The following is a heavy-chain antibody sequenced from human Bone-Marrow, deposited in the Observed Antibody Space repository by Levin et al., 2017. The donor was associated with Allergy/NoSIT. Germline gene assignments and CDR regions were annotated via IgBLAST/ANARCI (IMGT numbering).Heavy chain of an antibody. D-gene: IGHD6-19*01. CDR2: INPNSGGT. Sequence: GESLKISCKASGYTFTGYYMHWVRQAPGQGLEWMGWINPNSGGTNYAQKFQGWVTMTRDTSISTAYMELSRLRSDDTAVYYCARAPSSGWTTWFDPWGQGTLVTVSS. CDR3: ARAPSSGWTTWFDP. V-gene: IGHV1-2*04. J-gene: IGHJ5*02. CDR1: GYTFTGYY.